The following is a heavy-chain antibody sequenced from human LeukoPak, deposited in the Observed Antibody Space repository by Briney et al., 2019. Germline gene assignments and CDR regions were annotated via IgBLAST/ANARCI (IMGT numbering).Heavy chain of an antibody. CDR2: VRYDSSNK. J-gene: IGHJ4*02. V-gene: IGHV3-30*02. Sequence: GGSLRLSCAASGFTFSGYGMHWVRQAPGKGLEWVAFVRYDSSNKYYADSVKGRFTVSRDNSKNMLYLQMNSLRAEDTAVYYCAKEPYSSSWNLFDYWGQGTLVTVSS. CDR3: AKEPYSSSWNLFDY. CDR1: GFTFSGYG. D-gene: IGHD6-13*01.